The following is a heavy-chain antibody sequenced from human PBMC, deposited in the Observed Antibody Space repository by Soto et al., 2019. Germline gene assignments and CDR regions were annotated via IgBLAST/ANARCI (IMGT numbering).Heavy chain of an antibody. J-gene: IGHJ6*02. V-gene: IGHV4-39*01. Sequence: SETLSLTCTVSGDSISSNNYYWGWIRQPPGKGLEWIGGINYSGNTYYDPSLKSRVTISVDTSKNQFSLMLTSVTAADTAVYYRATHQGYCTGTSCYGYYTMDVCGQGTTVT. CDR1: GDSISSNNYY. CDR2: INYSGNT. CDR3: ATHQGYCTGTSCYGYYTMDV. D-gene: IGHD2-2*01.